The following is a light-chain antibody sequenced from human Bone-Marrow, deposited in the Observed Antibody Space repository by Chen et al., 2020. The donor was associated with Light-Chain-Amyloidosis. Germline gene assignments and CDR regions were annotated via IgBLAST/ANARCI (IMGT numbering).Light chain of an antibody. Sequence: SYDLTQPPSVSVSPGPTARITCSGDDLPTKYAYWYQQQPGQAPVLVIHRDTERPSGISERFSGSSSGTTATLTISGVQAEDEADDHCQSADSSGTYGVIFGGGTKLTVL. CDR3: QSADSSGTYGVI. V-gene: IGLV3-25*03. CDR2: RDT. CDR1: DLPTKY. J-gene: IGLJ2*01.